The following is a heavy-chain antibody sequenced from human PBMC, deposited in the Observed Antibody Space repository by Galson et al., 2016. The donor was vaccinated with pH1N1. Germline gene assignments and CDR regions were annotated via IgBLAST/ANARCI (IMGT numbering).Heavy chain of an antibody. CDR1: GFSLSPSGMC. D-gene: IGHD4-17*01. CDR2: IDWDDDK. J-gene: IGHJ4*02. Sequence: PALVKPPQTLTLTCTFSGFSLSPSGMCVSWIRQPPGKALEWLPLIDWDDDKYYSTSLKTRLTISKDTSQNQVVLTMTNMDPVDTATYYCARIFYGDYTNYFDYWGQGTLVTVSS. V-gene: IGHV2-70*01. CDR3: ARIFYGDYTNYFDY.